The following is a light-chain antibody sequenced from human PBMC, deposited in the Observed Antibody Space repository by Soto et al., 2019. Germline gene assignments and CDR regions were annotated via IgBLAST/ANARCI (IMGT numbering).Light chain of an antibody. Sequence: EIVMTQSPATLSVSPGERATLSCRASQTIGSNLAWYQQKPGQPPRLLIYDASTRATDIPDRFSGSGSGTDFTLTISRLEPEDFAVYYCQQYGSSSWTFGQGTKVDIK. CDR2: DAS. J-gene: IGKJ1*01. CDR1: QTIGSN. CDR3: QQYGSSSWT. V-gene: IGKV3-20*01.